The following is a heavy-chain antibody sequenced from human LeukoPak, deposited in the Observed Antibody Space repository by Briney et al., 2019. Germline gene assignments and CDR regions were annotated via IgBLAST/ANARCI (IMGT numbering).Heavy chain of an antibody. D-gene: IGHD6-19*01. CDR1: GFTFDDYA. CDR3: VRDGGVDRLGVAVTDGFDP. CDR2: ISWNSGSI. V-gene: IGHV3-9*01. J-gene: IGHJ5*02. Sequence: GGSLRLSCAASGFTFDDYAMHWVRQAPGKGLEWVSGISWNSGSIGYADSVKGRFTISRDNAKNEVYLQMNSLRAEDTAVYYCVRDGGVDRLGVAVTDGFDPWGQGTLVSVSS.